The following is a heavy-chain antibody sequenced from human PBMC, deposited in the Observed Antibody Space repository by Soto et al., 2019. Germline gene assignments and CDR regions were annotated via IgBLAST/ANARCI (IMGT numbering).Heavy chain of an antibody. V-gene: IGHV1-2*04. J-gene: IGHJ6*02. CDR3: ARGGSAVAGNHNRGYYYGMDV. CDR2: INPNSGGT. D-gene: IGHD6-19*01. CDR1: GYTFTGYY. Sequence: ASVKVSCKASGYTFTGYYMHWVRQAPGQGLEWMGWINPNSGGTNYAQKFQGWVTMTRDTSISTAYMELSRLRSDDTAVYYCARGGSAVAGNHNRGYYYGMDVWGQGTPVTVSS.